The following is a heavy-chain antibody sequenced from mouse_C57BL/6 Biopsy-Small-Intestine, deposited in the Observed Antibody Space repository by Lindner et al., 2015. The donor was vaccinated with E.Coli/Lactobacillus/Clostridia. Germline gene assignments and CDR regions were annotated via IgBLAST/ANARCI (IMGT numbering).Heavy chain of an antibody. CDR2: ISSGSSTI. Sequence: VQLQESGGGLVKPGGSRKLSCAASGFTFSDYGMHWVRQAPEKGLEWVAYISSGSSTIYYADTVKGRFTISRDNAKNTLFLQMTSLGSEDTAMYSCARSSIYDGFDYWGQGTTLTVSS. J-gene: IGHJ2*01. CDR3: ARSSIYDGFDY. D-gene: IGHD2-3*01. V-gene: IGHV5-17*01. CDR1: GFTFSDYG.